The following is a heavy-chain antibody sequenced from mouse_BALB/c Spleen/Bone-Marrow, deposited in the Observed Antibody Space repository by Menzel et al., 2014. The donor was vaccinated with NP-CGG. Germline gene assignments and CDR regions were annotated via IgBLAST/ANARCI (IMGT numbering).Heavy chain of an antibody. V-gene: IGHV1-63*02. Sequence: VQLQESGAVLVRPGTSVKISCKASGYTFXNYWLSWVKQRPGHGLEWIGDIYPGGGYTNFNERFKGKATLTADTSSSTAYMQLSSLTSEDSAVYFCAREEYGNYDRFIDYWGQGTTLTVSS. D-gene: IGHD2-10*02. CDR3: AREEYGNYDRFIDY. J-gene: IGHJ2*01. CDR1: GYTFXNYW. CDR2: IYPGGGYT.